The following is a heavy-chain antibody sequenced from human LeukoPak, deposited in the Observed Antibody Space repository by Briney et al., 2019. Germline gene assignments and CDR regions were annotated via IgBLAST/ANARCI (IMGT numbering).Heavy chain of an antibody. CDR2: IIPIFGTA. D-gene: IGHD3-22*01. CDR3: ARTLGDSSGYSN. V-gene: IGHV1-69*05. CDR1: GGPFRSYA. J-gene: IGHJ4*02. Sequence: ASVKVSCKASGGPFRSYAISWVRQAPGQGLEWMGGIIPIFGTANYAQKFQGRVTITTDESTSTAYMELSSLRSEDTAVYYCARTLGDSSGYSNWGQGTLVTVSS.